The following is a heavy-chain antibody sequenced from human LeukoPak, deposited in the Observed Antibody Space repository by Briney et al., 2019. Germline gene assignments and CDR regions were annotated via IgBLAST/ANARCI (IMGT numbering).Heavy chain of an antibody. CDR2: ISSNGGST. J-gene: IGHJ4*02. CDR3: ARGHLWFGELSGFLDY. D-gene: IGHD3-10*01. CDR1: GYTFTSYY. Sequence: SCKASGYTFTSYYMHWVRQAPGKGLEYVSAISSNGGSTYYANSVKGRFTISRDNSKNTLHLQMGSLRAEDMAVYYCARGHLWFGELSGFLDYWGQGTLVTVSS. V-gene: IGHV3-64*01.